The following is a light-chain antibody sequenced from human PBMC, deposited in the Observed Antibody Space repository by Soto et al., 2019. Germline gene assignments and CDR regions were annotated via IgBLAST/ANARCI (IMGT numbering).Light chain of an antibody. CDR1: QGISSA. V-gene: IGKV1-13*02. J-gene: IGKJ5*01. Sequence: AIQLTQSPSSLSASVGDRVTITCRASQGISSALAWYQQKPGKAPKLLIYDASSLESGVPPRFSGSGSGTEFTLTISSLQHEDYATYYCQQLNSYCPITFGQGTRLEIK. CDR2: DAS. CDR3: QQLNSYCPIT.